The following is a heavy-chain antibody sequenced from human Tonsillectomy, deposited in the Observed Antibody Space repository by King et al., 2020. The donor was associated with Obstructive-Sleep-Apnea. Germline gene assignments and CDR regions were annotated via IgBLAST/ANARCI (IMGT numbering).Heavy chain of an antibody. Sequence: QLQESGPGLVKPSETLSLTCTVSGGSISSSSYYWGWIRQPPGKGLEWIGSIYYSGSTYYNPSLKSRVTISVDTSKNQFSLKLSSVTAADTAVYYCGMTYSSGWTPGDYWGQGTLVTVSS. CDR3: GMTYSSGWTPGDY. CDR2: IYYSGST. D-gene: IGHD6-19*01. V-gene: IGHV4-39*07. J-gene: IGHJ4*02. CDR1: GGSISSSSYY.